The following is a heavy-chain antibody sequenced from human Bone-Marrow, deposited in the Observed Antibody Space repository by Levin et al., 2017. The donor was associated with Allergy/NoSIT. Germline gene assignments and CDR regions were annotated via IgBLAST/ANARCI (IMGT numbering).Heavy chain of an antibody. CDR1: GGTFSSYA. CDR2: IIPIFGTA. J-gene: IGHJ4*02. V-gene: IGHV1-69*13. D-gene: IGHD3-9*01. CDR3: ARTRSFYDILTGFDY. Sequence: ASVKVSCKASGGTFSSYAISWVRQAPGQGLEWMGGIIPIFGTANYAQKFQGRVTITADESTSTAYMELSSLRSEDTAVYYCARTRSFYDILTGFDYWGQGTLVTVSS.